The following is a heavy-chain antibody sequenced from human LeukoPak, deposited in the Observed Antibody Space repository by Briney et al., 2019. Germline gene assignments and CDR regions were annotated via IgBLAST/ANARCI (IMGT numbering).Heavy chain of an antibody. Sequence: GESLKISCKGSGYSFTNYWIAWVRQMPGKGLEWMGIIYPGDSDTRYSPSFQGQVTISADKSISTAYLQWSSLKASDSAMYYCARPGAAGSGSYFDAFDIWGQGTMVTVSS. CDR1: GYSFTNYW. CDR2: IYPGDSDT. J-gene: IGHJ3*02. CDR3: ARPGAAGSGSYFDAFDI. V-gene: IGHV5-51*01. D-gene: IGHD3-10*01.